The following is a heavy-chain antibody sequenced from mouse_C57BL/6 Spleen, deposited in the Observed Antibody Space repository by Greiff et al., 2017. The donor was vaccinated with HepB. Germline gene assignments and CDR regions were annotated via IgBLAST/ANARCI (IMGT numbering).Heavy chain of an antibody. V-gene: IGHV1-15*01. CDR3: TRNRGSSYGY. D-gene: IGHD1-1*01. CDR2: IDPETGGT. CDR1: GYTFTDYE. J-gene: IGHJ2*01. Sequence: VKLMESGAELVRPGASVTLSCKASGYTFTDYEMHWVKQTPVHGLEWIGAIDPETGGTAYNQKFKGKAILTADKSSSTAYMELRSLTSEDSAVYYCTRNRGSSYGYWGQGTTLTVSS.